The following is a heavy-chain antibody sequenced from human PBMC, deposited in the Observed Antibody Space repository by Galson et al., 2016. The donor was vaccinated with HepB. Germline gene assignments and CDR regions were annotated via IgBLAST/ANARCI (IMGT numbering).Heavy chain of an antibody. J-gene: IGHJ4*02. Sequence: SLRLSCAASGFTLSTYWMHWIRQAPGKGLVGASGINSDGRTRNYADSVRGRFTISRDNARNTLYLEMNSLRVEDTAVYYCARDLGLGDDYWGQGTLVTVSS. CDR1: GFTLSTYW. CDR3: ARDLGLGDDY. CDR2: INSDGRTR. V-gene: IGHV3-74*01. D-gene: IGHD3-16*01.